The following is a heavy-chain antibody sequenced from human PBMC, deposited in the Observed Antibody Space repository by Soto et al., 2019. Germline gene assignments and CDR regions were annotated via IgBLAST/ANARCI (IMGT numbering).Heavy chain of an antibody. Sequence: QVQLVQSGAEVKKPGASVKVSCKASGYTFTSYAMHWVRQAPGQRLEWMGWINAGNGNTKYSQKFQGRVTITRDNSKNTLYLQMNSVGAEDPAVYYCAKGNDMVVVPAAHFLWGYFDYWGQGTLVTVSS. V-gene: IGHV1-3*01. CDR2: INAGNGNT. CDR1: GYTFTSYA. J-gene: IGHJ4*02. CDR3: AKGNDMVVVPAAHFLWGYFDY. D-gene: IGHD2-2*01.